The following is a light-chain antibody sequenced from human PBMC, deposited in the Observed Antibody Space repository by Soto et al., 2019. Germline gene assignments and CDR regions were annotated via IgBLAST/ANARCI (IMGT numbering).Light chain of an antibody. J-gene: IGKJ5*01. Sequence: EIVMTQSPATLSVSPGERATLSCRASQSVSSNLAWYQQKPGQAPRLLIYGASTRAIGVPARFSGSGSGTDFTLTITSLQSEDFAVYYCQQYEKWPPSITFGQGTRLEI. CDR3: QQYEKWPPSIT. CDR1: QSVSSN. V-gene: IGKV3-15*01. CDR2: GAS.